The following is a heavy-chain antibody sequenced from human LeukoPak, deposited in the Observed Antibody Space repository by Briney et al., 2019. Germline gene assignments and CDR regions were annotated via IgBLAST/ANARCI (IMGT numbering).Heavy chain of an antibody. J-gene: IGHJ4*02. CDR1: GFTFDDYA. CDR3: AKDRVYSSSWRYFDY. Sequence: GRSLRLSCAASGFTFDDYAMHWVRQAPGKGLEWVSGISWNSGSIGYADSAKGRFTISRGNAKNSLYLQMNSLRAEDTALYYCAKDRVYSSSWRYFDYWGQGTLVTVSS. V-gene: IGHV3-9*01. D-gene: IGHD6-13*01. CDR2: ISWNSGSI.